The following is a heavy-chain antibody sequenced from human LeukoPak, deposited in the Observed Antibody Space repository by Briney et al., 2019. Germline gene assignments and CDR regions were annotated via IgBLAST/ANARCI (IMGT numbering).Heavy chain of an antibody. Sequence: GGSLKLSCAASGFGFGSYGMNWVRQAPGKGLEWVSSISRNGDYIDYAASLKGRFIISRDNANKSLSLEMNSLRVEDTALYFCARDVGGDSTGFWYFDLWGRGTLVTVSS. CDR3: ARDVGGDSTGFWYFDL. CDR1: GFGFGSYG. V-gene: IGHV3-21*01. J-gene: IGHJ2*01. D-gene: IGHD3-22*01. CDR2: ISRNGDYI.